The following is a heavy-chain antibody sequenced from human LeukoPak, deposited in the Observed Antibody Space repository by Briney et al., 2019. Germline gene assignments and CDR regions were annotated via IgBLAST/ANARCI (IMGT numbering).Heavy chain of an antibody. J-gene: IGHJ6*03. V-gene: IGHV1-69*02. CDR3: ARSNGVVIANLKYYYYYMDV. Sequence: GASVKVSCKASGGTFSRYTISWVRQAPGQGLEWMGRIIPILGIANYAQKFQGRVTITADKSTSTAYMELSSLRSEDTAVYYCARSNGVVIANLKYYYYYMDVWGKGTTVTVSS. CDR1: GGTFSRYT. D-gene: IGHD2-21*01. CDR2: IIPILGIA.